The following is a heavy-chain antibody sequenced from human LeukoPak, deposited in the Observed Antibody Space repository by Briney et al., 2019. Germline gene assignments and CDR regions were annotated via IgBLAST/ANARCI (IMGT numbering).Heavy chain of an antibody. D-gene: IGHD2-2*01. CDR1: GGSFSGYY. CDR3: ARGRGYCSSTSCRYYYYYMDV. CDR2: INHSGST. Sequence: SETLSLTCAVYGGSFSGYYWSWIRQPPGKGLEWIGEINHSGSTNYNPSLKSRVTISVDTSKNQFSLKLSSVTAADTAVYYCARGRGYCSSTSCRYYYYYMDVWGKGTTVTVSS. V-gene: IGHV4-34*01. J-gene: IGHJ6*03.